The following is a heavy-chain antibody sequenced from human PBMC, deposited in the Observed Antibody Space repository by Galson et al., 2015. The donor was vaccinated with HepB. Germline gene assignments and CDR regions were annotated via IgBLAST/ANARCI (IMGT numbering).Heavy chain of an antibody. J-gene: IGHJ4*02. CDR3: AKTQGLQPHYFES. CDR1: GYTYR. Sequence: QSGAEVKKPGESLKISCQGSGYTYRIAWVRQVPGKGLEWMGLIYLGDSETRYSPSFQGQVTISADKSISTAYLQWSSLKASDTAIYYCAKTQGLQPHYFESWGQGTLVTVSS. CDR2: IYLGDSET. D-gene: IGHD4-11*01. V-gene: IGHV5-51*03.